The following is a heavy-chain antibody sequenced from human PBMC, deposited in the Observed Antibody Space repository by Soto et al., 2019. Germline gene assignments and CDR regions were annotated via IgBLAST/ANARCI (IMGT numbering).Heavy chain of an antibody. V-gene: IGHV1-18*01. D-gene: IGHD3-16*01. CDR3: ARHQRDDASRKIDC. Sequence: ASVKFSCKASGYTFTSYGISWVRQAPGQGLEWMGWISAYNGNTNYAQKLQGRVTMTTDTSTSTAYMELRSLRSDDTAMYYCARHQRDDASRKIDCWGQGTLVTVSS. CDR2: ISAYNGNT. CDR1: GYTFTSYG. J-gene: IGHJ4*02.